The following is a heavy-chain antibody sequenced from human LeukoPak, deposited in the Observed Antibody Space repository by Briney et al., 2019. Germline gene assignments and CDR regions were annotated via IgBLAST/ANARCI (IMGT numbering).Heavy chain of an antibody. Sequence: SETLSLTCTVSGGSISSGGYYWSWIRQHPGKGLEWIGYIYYSGSTYYNPSLKSRVTISVDTSKNQFSLKLSSVTAADTAVYYCARATIVGAPRRPYYFDYWGQGTLVTVSS. J-gene: IGHJ4*02. CDR2: IYYSGST. CDR1: GGSISSGGYY. V-gene: IGHV4-31*03. CDR3: ARATIVGAPRRPYYFDY. D-gene: IGHD1-26*01.